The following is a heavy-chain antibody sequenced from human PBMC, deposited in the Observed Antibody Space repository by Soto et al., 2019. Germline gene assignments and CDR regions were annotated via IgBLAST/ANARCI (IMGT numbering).Heavy chain of an antibody. J-gene: IGHJ4*02. D-gene: IGHD6-19*01. CDR3: AREPGYSSGKTFDY. CDR1: GGTFSSYT. V-gene: IGHV1-69*04. Sequence: SVKVSCKASGGTFSSYTISWVRQAPGQGLEWMGRIIPILGIANYAQKFQGRVTITADKSTSTAYMELSSLRSEDTAVYYCAREPGYSSGKTFDYWGQGTLVTVSS. CDR2: IIPILGIA.